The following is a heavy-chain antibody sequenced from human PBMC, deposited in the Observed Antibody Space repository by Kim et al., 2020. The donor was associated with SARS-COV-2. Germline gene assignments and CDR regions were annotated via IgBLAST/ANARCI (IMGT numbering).Heavy chain of an antibody. V-gene: IGHV4-34*01. J-gene: IGHJ3*02. D-gene: IGHD6-13*01. CDR3: ARVPPSSSWKTQQNGAFDI. Sequence: RRVTRSADTSKNQFSLKLSSVTAADTAVYYCARVPPSSSWKTQQNGAFDIWGQGTMVTVSS.